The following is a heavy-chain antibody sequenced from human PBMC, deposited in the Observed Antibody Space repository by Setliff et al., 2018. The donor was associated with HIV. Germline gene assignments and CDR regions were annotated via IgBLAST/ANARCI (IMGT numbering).Heavy chain of an antibody. V-gene: IGHV4-59*01. Sequence: SETLSLTCTISGGSISNYYWSWIRQPPGKELEWIGFIYYTGSTNYNPSLKSRVTMSVDTSKNHFSLRLNSVTAADTAVYFCARGRIGLRDISYFSDSWGQGKLVTVSS. D-gene: IGHD3-3*02. CDR2: IYYTGST. J-gene: IGHJ4*02. CDR3: ARGRIGLRDISYFSDS. CDR1: GGSISNYY.